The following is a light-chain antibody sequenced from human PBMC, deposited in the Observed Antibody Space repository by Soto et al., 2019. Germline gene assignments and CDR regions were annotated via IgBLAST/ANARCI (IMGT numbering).Light chain of an antibody. CDR3: SSYAGSSNV. CDR2: EVN. J-gene: IGLJ1*01. CDR1: SSDVGGYNY. Sequence: QSVPTHPPSASWSPGHAVSISCTGTSSDVGGYNYVSWYQQHPGKAPKLMIYEVNKRPSGVPDRFSGSKSGNTASLTVSGLQAEDEADYYCSSYAGSSNVFGTGTKVTAL. V-gene: IGLV2-8*01.